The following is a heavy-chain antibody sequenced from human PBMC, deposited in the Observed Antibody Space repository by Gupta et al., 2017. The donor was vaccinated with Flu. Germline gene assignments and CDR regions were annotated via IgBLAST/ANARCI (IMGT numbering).Heavy chain of an antibody. CDR3: ARRPNPHIVVVPAAMGTNAFDI. J-gene: IGHJ3*02. V-gene: IGHV4-39*01. D-gene: IGHD2-2*01. CDR2: IYYSGST. Sequence: QLQLQESGPGLVKPSETLSLTCTVSGGSISSSSYYWGWIRQPPGKGLEWIGSIYYSGSTYYNPSLKSRVTISVDTSKNQFSLKLSSVTAADTAVYYCARRPNPHIVVVPAAMGTNAFDIWGQGTMVTVSS. CDR1: GGSISSSSYY.